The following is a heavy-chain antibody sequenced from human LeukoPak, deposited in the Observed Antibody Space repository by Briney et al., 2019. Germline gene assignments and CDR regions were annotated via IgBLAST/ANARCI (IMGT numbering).Heavy chain of an antibody. V-gene: IGHV4-59*01. Sequence: SETLSLTCTVSGDSITNYSWNWIRQPPGKGLEWIGYVHYTGNTDYNPSLKSRVTISADMSKNQFSLKLSSVTPADTAVYYCVRDPAAGWLDPWGQGTLVTVSS. D-gene: IGHD6-25*01. CDR2: VHYTGNT. J-gene: IGHJ5*02. CDR3: VRDPAAGWLDP. CDR1: GDSITNYS.